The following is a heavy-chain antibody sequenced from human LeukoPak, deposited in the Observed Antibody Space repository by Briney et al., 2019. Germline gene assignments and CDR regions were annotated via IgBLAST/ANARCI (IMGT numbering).Heavy chain of an antibody. D-gene: IGHD2-15*01. CDR1: GGSFSGYY. J-gene: IGHJ4*02. V-gene: IGHV4-34*01. CDR2: INHSGST. CDR3: ARVPRSGPFDY. Sequence: SEILSLTCAVYGGSFSGYYWSWIRQPPGKGLEWIGEINHSGSTNYNPSLKSRVTISVDTSKNQFSLKLSSVTAADTAVYYCARVPRSGPFDYWGQGTLVTVSS.